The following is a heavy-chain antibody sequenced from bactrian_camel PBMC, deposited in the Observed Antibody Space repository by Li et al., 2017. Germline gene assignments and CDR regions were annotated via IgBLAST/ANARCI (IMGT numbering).Heavy chain of an antibody. CDR3: AVDIHGTPY. D-gene: IGHD6*01. V-gene: IGHV3-3*01. J-gene: IGHJ6*01. CDR1: GATHSAYC. CDR2: IYNSGGST. Sequence: HVQLVESGGGSVQVGGSLRLSCTISGATHSAYCMGWFRQSPGKEREGVATIYNSGGSTYYADSVKGRFTISQDNTKNTLYLQMNSLKTEDNAVYYCAVDIHGTPYRGQGTQVTVSS.